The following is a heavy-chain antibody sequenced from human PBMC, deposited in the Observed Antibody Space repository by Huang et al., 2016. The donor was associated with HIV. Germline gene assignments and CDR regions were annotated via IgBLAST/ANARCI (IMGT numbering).Heavy chain of an antibody. V-gene: IGHV3-74*01. Sequence: DVQLVESGGGLGQPGGSLRLSCAASGFTFSSDWMYWVRQAPGKGLVWVSRINSDGSRTTYADAVKCRFTISRDNAKNELYLQMNSLRAEDTAVYYCARQYQVLSGGYYYYSMDVWGTGTTVTVSS. D-gene: IGHD2-2*01. J-gene: IGHJ6*03. CDR1: GFTFSSDW. CDR2: INSDGSRT. CDR3: ARQYQVLSGGYYYYSMDV.